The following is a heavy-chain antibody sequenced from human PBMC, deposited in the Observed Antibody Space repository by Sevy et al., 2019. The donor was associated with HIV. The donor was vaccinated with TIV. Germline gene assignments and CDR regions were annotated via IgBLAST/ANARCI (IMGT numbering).Heavy chain of an antibody. CDR1: GASISSSGYY. CDR3: AGPILTYRSGWSYYDH. J-gene: IGHJ4*02. Sequence: SETLSLTCTVSGASISSSGYYWGWIRQPPGKGLEWIASIRYSGSTYYNPSLRSRVTISADASKIQFSLKLNSVTAADTAVYYCAGPILTYRSGWSYYDHWGQGTVVTVSS. V-gene: IGHV4-39*01. D-gene: IGHD6-19*01. CDR2: IRYSGST.